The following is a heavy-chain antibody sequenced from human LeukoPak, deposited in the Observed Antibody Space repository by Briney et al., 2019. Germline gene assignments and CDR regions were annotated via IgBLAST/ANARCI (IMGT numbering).Heavy chain of an antibody. CDR1: GFTFDDFA. Sequence: PGRALRLSCAASGFTFDDFAMHWVRQAPGKGLEWVAGISWNGGSIDYANPVRGRFIISRDNAENSLYLQMNSLRAEDTALYYCSKGSGRFWTYFDHWGQGALVTVSS. CDR2: ISWNGGSI. J-gene: IGHJ4*02. V-gene: IGHV3-9*01. CDR3: SKGSGRFWTYFDH. D-gene: IGHD1-26*01.